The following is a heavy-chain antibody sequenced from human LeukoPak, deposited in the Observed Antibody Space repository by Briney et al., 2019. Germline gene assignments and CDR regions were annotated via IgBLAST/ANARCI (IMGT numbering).Heavy chain of an antibody. CDR3: ARGGEINYYDSSGYYPY. V-gene: IGHV3-23*01. D-gene: IGHD3-22*01. J-gene: IGHJ4*02. CDR2: ISGGGGST. Sequence: GGSLRLSCAVSGFTFTSYAVSWVRQAPGKGLEWVSSISGGGGSTYYADSVKGRFTISRDNAKNSLYLQMNSLRAEDTAVYYCARGGEINYYDSSGYYPYWGQGTLVTVSS. CDR1: GFTFTSYA.